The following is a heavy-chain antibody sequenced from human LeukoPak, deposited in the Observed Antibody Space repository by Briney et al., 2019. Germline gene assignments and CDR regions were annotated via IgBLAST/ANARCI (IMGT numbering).Heavy chain of an antibody. Sequence: ASVKVSCKASGYTFTGYYMHWVRQAPGQGLEWMGWINPNRGVTNYAQKFQGRVTMTRDTSISTAYMELSRLRSDDTAVYYCARDGGYDSGYYYYYYGMDVWGQGTTVTVSS. CDR3: ARDGGYDSGYYYYYYGMDV. CDR2: INPNRGVT. J-gene: IGHJ6*02. D-gene: IGHD5-12*01. V-gene: IGHV1-2*02. CDR1: GYTFTGYY.